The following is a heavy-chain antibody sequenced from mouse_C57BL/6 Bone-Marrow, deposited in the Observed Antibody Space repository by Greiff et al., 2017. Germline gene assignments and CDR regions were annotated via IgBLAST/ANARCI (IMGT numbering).Heavy chain of an antibody. CDR1: GFSLTSYG. J-gene: IGHJ3*01. CDR2: IWGVGST. CDR3: ASRDSNLFAY. V-gene: IGHV2-6*01. Sequence: QVQLQQSGPGLVAPSQSLSITCTVSGFSLTSYGVDWVRQSPGKGLEWLGVIWGVGSTNYNSALKSRLSISKDNSKSQVFLKMNSLQTDDTAMYYCASRDSNLFAYWGQGTLVTVSA. D-gene: IGHD2-5*01.